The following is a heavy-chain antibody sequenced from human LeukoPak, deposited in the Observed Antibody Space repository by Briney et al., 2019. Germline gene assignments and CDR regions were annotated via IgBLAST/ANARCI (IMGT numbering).Heavy chain of an antibody. J-gene: IGHJ4*02. D-gene: IGHD2-2*01. CDR3: ARQLSLGY. CDR2: IKQDGSEQ. V-gene: IGHV3-7*01. CDR1: GFTFTTYW. Sequence: GGSLRLSCAASGFTFTTYWMRWVRQAPGKGLEWVATIKQDGSEQMYVESVRGRFTISRDNAKNSLFLHMNSLRVEDTAVYFCARQLSLGYWGQGTLVTVSS.